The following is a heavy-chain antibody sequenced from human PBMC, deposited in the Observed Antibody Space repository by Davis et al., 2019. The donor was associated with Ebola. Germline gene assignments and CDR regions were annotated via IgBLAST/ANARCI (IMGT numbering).Heavy chain of an antibody. J-gene: IGHJ4*02. D-gene: IGHD6-13*01. CDR1: GGSISSYY. V-gene: IGHV4-59*01. CDR2: IYYSGST. Sequence: SETLSLTCTVSGGSISSYYWSWIRQPPGKGLEWIGYIYYSGSTNYNPSLKSRVTISVDTSKNQFSLKLSSVTAADTAVYYCARRYSSSWADYWGQGTLVTVSS. CDR3: ARRYSSSWADY.